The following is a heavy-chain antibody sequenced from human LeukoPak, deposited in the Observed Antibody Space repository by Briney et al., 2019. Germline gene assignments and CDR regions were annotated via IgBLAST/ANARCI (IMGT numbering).Heavy chain of an antibody. CDR2: ISDDGSDK. D-gene: IGHD3-22*01. CDR1: GFTFSSYA. Sequence: GRSLRLSCAASGFTFSSYAMHWVRQAPGRGLEWAAVISDDGSDKRYADSVKGRFTISRDNSKKTLYLQMNSPRPEDTALYFCARKDDSCGYPFDYWGQGTLVTVSP. J-gene: IGHJ4*02. CDR3: ARKDDSCGYPFDY. V-gene: IGHV3-30-3*01.